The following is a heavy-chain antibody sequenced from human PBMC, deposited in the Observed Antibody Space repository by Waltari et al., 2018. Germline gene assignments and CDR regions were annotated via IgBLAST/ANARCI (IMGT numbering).Heavy chain of an antibody. J-gene: IGHJ4*02. D-gene: IGHD4-17*01. CDR3: AKDTGYGDSTILDY. Sequence: EMQLLESGGGLVQPGGSLRLSCAASGLTFNIYAMRWVRQAPGKGLEWVSALSAGGGSAYYADSVKGRFTISRVNSKNTLYLQMNSLRAEDTAVYYCAKDTGYGDSTILDYWGQGTLVTVSS. V-gene: IGHV3-23*01. CDR2: LSAGGGSA. CDR1: GLTFNIYA.